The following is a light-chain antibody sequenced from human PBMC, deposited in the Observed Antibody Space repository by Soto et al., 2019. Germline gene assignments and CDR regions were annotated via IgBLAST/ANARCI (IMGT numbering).Light chain of an antibody. V-gene: IGKV1-5*03. CDR2: EAS. CDR1: QSISNW. J-gene: IGKJ1*01. Sequence: DIQMTQSPSSLSASVGDRVTITCRASQSISNWLAWYQQKPGKAPKLLIYEASSLETWVPSRFSGSGSGTEFALTISSLQPEDFAVYYCQQYGSSRTFGQGTKVDIK. CDR3: QQYGSSRT.